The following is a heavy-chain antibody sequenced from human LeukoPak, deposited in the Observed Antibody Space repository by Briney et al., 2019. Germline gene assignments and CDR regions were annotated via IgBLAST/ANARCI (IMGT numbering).Heavy chain of an antibody. V-gene: IGHV3-23*01. CDR2: ISGSGGST. CDR3: AKGPGDYDFADY. D-gene: IGHD4-17*01. J-gene: IGHJ4*02. CDR1: GFTFSSYA. Sequence: GGSLRLSCAASGFTFSSYAMSWVRQAPGKGLEWVSVISGSGGSTYYADSVKGRFTISRDNSKNTLYLQMNSLRAEDTAVYYCAKGPGDYDFADYWGQGTLVTVSS.